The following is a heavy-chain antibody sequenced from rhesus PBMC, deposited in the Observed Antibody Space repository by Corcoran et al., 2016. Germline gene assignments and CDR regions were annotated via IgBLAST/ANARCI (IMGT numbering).Heavy chain of an antibody. CDR3: ARGVSGSFF. D-gene: IGHD6-25*01. Sequence: QLQLQESGPGLVKPSETLSVTCAVPGGSISSSYWSWIRQAPGKGLEWIGDIYGSGSSTNSNPSLKSRVTLSVGTSKNHLSLKLSSVTTADTAVYYCARGVSGSFFWGQGLRVTVSS. V-gene: IGHV4-169*01. CDR1: GGSISSSY. CDR2: IYGSGSST. J-gene: IGHJ3*01.